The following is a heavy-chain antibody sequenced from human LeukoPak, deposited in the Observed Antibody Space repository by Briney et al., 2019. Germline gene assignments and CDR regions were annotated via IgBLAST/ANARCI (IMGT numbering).Heavy chain of an antibody. CDR3: AKFGGMCDSMVVAATRRFDY. Sequence: SETLSLTCTVSGYSISSGYFWGWIRQPAGKGLEWIGRIYTSGSTNYNPSLKSRVTMSVHTSKNQFSLKLSSVTAADTAVYYCAKFGGMCDSMVVAATRRFDYWGQGTLVTVSS. CDR2: IYTSGST. CDR1: GYSISSGYF. J-gene: IGHJ4*02. D-gene: IGHD2-15*01. V-gene: IGHV4-4*07.